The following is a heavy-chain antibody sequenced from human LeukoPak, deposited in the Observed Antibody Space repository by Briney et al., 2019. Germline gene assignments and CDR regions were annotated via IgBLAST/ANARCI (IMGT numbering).Heavy chain of an antibody. CDR2: ISSSSSYI. V-gene: IGHV3-21*01. Sequence: GESLKISCAASGFTFSSYSMNWVRQAPGKGLEWVSSISSSSSYIYYADSVKGRFTISRDNAKNSLYLQMNSLRAEDTAVYYCARDGRIQLWSQDYYYYYMDVWGKGTTVTVSS. D-gene: IGHD5-18*01. CDR3: ARDGRIQLWSQDYYYYYMDV. J-gene: IGHJ6*03. CDR1: GFTFSSYS.